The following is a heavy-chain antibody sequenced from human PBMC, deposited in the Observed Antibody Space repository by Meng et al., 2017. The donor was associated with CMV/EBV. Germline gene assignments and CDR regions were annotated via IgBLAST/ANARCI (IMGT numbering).Heavy chain of an antibody. D-gene: IGHD2-21*01. CDR2: IYYSKST. CDR3: ARHGMWLIRNAY. J-gene: IGHJ4*02. V-gene: IGHV4-39*07. Sequence: QRRRNHRGPGRVKPSETRSLTCSGSGDSINSANNSGGGIGQPPGKGLEWIASIYYSKSTYYNPSLKSRVTIAVDTSKNQFSLRLSSVTAADTAVYYCARHGMWLIRNAYWGQGTLVTVSS. CDR1: GDSINSANNS.